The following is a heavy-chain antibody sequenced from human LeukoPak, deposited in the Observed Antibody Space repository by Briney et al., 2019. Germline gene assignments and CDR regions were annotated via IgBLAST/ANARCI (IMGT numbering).Heavy chain of an antibody. CDR1: GYTFTGYY. V-gene: IGHV1-2*02. CDR3: ARLDIVVVPAADAPNY. CDR2: INPNSGGT. D-gene: IGHD2-2*03. J-gene: IGHJ4*02. Sequence: VASVKVSCKASGYTFTGYYMHWVRQAPGQGLEWMGWINPNSGGTNYAQKFQGRVTMTRDTSISTAYMELSRLRSDDTAVYYCARLDIVVVPAADAPNYWGQGTLVTVSS.